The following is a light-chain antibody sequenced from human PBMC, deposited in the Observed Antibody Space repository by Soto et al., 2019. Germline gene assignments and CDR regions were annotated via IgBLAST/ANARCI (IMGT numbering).Light chain of an antibody. CDR3: NSYTTNSNRV. CDR1: SSDVGAYNY. V-gene: IGLV2-14*01. CDR2: EVT. J-gene: IGLJ1*01. Sequence: QSALTQPASVSGSPGQSITISCTGTSSDVGAYNYVSWYQHHPGKAPKLMIYEVTNRPSGVSNRFSGSKSGNTASLTFSGLQAEDEADYYCNSYTTNSNRVFGTGTSSPS.